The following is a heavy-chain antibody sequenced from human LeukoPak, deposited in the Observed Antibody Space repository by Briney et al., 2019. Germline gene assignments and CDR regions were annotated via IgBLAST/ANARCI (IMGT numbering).Heavy chain of an antibody. J-gene: IGHJ3*02. CDR1: GFTSSSYS. Sequence: GGSLRLSCAASGFTSSSYSMNWVRQAPGKGLEWVSPISSSSSYIYYADSVKGRFTISRDNAKNSLYLQMNSLRAEDTAVYYCARVTDYGDYLDAFDIWGQGTMVTVSS. CDR2: ISSSSSYI. D-gene: IGHD4-17*01. V-gene: IGHV3-21*01. CDR3: ARVTDYGDYLDAFDI.